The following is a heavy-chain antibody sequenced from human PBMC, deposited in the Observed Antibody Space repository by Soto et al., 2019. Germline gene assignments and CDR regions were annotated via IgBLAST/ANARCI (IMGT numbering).Heavy chain of an antibody. CDR3: ARDEVAGTTRYYYYGMDV. CDR2: IYYSGST. V-gene: IGHV4-31*03. D-gene: IGHD1-7*01. CDR1: GGSISRGGYY. Sequence: SETLSLTCTVSGGSISRGGYYWSWIRRHPGKGLEWIGYIYYSGSTYYNPSLMSRVTISVDTSKNQFSLKLSSVTAADTAVYYCARDEVAGTTRYYYYGMDVWGQGTTVTVSS. J-gene: IGHJ6*02.